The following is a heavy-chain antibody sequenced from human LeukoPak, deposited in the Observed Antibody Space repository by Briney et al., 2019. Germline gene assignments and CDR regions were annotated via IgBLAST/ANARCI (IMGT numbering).Heavy chain of an antibody. D-gene: IGHD2-2*01. V-gene: IGHV4-39*01. Sequence: SETLSLTCTVSGGSISSSDFYWGWIRQPPGKGLKWIASIYYSGTTHYNPSHQSRVTMSVDTSKNQFSLKLSSVTAADTAVYYCARSDCSSTSCYRWDYWGQGTLVTVSS. CDR3: ARSDCSSTSCYRWDY. CDR1: GGSISSSDFY. CDR2: IYYSGTT. J-gene: IGHJ4*02.